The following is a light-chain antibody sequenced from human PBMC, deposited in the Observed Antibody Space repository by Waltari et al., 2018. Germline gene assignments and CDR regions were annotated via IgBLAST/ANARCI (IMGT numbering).Light chain of an antibody. Sequence: NFMLTQPHSVSESPGQTVTISCPRSTGSIASHYVHGYQQRPGSSPTTVIYKDNQRPSGVPDRFSGSIDSSSNSASLTISGLKTDDEADYYCQSYDRSNQVFGGGTRLTVL. J-gene: IGLJ2*01. V-gene: IGLV6-57*01. CDR2: KDN. CDR1: TGSIASHY. CDR3: QSYDRSNQV.